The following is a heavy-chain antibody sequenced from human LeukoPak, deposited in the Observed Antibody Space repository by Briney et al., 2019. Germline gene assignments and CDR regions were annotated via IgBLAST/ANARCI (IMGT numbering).Heavy chain of an antibody. V-gene: IGHV1-24*01. Sequence: GASVKVSCKVSGCTLTELSMHWVRQAPGKGLEWMGGFDPEDGETIYAQKFQGRVTMTEDTSTDTAYMELSSLRSEDTAVYYCATFTADYRDAFDIWGQGTMVTVSS. CDR2: FDPEDGET. CDR3: ATFTADYRDAFDI. CDR1: GCTLTELS. J-gene: IGHJ3*02. D-gene: IGHD4-11*01.